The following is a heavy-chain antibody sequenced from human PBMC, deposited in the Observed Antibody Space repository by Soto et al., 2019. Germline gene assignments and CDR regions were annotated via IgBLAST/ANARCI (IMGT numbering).Heavy chain of an antibody. V-gene: IGHV4-4*02. CDR3: AREVGGDDFWSGYSKSSYYYYGMDV. Sequence: LSLTCAVSGGSISSSNWWSWVRQPPGKGLEWIGEIYHSGSTNYNPSPKSRVTISVDKSKNQFSLKLSSVTAADTAVYYCAREVGGDDFWSGYSKSSYYYYGMDVWGQGTTVTVSS. J-gene: IGHJ6*02. D-gene: IGHD3-3*01. CDR1: GGSISSSNW. CDR2: IYHSGST.